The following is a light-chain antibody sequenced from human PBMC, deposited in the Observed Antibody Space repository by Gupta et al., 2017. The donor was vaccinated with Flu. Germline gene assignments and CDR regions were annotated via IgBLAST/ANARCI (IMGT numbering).Light chain of an antibody. CDR2: AAS. Sequence: DIQMTQSPSSLSASVGDRVTITCRASQRISSYLNWYQQKPGKAPKLLIYAASSLQSGVPSRFSGSGSGTDFTLTISSRQPEDFATYYGQQSYSTNVFGQATKMEIK. J-gene: IGKJ2*01. CDR3: QQSYSTNV. CDR1: QRISSY. V-gene: IGKV1-39*01.